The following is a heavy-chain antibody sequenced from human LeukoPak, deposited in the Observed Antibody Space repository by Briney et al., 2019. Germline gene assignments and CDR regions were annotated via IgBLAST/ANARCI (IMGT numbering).Heavy chain of an antibody. D-gene: IGHD2-2*01. CDR3: ARLVPAAKNYYYGMDV. CDR1: GGSFSGYY. J-gene: IGHJ6*04. Sequence: SETLSLTCAVYGGSFSGYYWSWIRQPPGKGLEWIGEINHSGSTNYNPSLKSRVTISVDTSKNQFSLKLSSVTAADTAVYYCARLVPAAKNYYYGMDVWGKGTTVTVSS. V-gene: IGHV4-34*01. CDR2: INHSGST.